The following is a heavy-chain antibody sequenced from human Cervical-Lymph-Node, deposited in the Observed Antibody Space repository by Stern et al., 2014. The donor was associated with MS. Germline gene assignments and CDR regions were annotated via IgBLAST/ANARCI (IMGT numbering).Heavy chain of an antibody. Sequence: QLQLKESGPGLVKPSQTLSLTCTVSGGSISSGGYYWSWIRQHPGKGLAWIGSIYYSGSTYYNPSLKSRVTISVDTSKNQFSLKLSSVTAADTAVYYCARDLGYSYGTDYYGMDVWGQGTTVTVSS. D-gene: IGHD5-18*01. CDR1: GGSISSGGYY. CDR3: ARDLGYSYGTDYYGMDV. CDR2: IYYSGST. V-gene: IGHV4-31*03. J-gene: IGHJ6*02.